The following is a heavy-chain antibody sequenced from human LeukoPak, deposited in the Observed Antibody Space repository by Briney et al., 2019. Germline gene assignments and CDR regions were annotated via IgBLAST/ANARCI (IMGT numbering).Heavy chain of an antibody. J-gene: IGHJ5*02. CDR2: INPNTGST. CDR3: ARGYSSTWYNWFDP. CDR1: GYTFTTYY. V-gene: IGHV1-46*01. Sequence: ASVKVSCKASGYTFTTYYMHWVRQAPGQGLEWMGIINPNTGSTTYAQKFHGRVTVTRDTSTRTVYMDLSSLRSEDTAVYYCARGYSSTWYNWFDPWGQGTLVTVSS. D-gene: IGHD2-2*01.